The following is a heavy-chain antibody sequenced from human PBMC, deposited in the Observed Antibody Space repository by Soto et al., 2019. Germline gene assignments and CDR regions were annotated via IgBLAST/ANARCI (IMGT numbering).Heavy chain of an antibody. CDR3: ARGVGRYFAWVAPIRGDAFDI. J-gene: IGHJ3*02. CDR1: GFTFSSYE. CDR2: ISSSGSTI. Sequence: GGSLRRSCAAAGFTFSSYEMNWVRQAPGKGLEWVSYISSSGSTIYYADSVKGRFTISRDNAKNSLYRQMNSLRSEHTAVYYCARGVGRYFAWVAPIRGDAFDIWGRGTMGTASS. D-gene: IGHD3-9*01. V-gene: IGHV3-48*03.